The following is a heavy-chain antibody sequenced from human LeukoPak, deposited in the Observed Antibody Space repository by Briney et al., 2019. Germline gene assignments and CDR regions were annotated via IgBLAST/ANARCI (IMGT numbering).Heavy chain of an antibody. Sequence: SQTLSLTCTVSGGSISSGDYYWSWIRQPPGKGLEWIGYIYYSGSTYYNPSLKSRVTISVDTSKDQFSLKLSSVTAADTAVYYCARTGYYDFWSGPTYAFDIWGQGTMVTVSS. V-gene: IGHV4-30-4*08. CDR1: GGSISSGDYY. D-gene: IGHD3-3*01. J-gene: IGHJ3*02. CDR2: IYYSGST. CDR3: ARTGYYDFWSGPTYAFDI.